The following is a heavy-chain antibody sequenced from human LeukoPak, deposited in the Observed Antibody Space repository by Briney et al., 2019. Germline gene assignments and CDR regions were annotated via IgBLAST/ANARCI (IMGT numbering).Heavy chain of an antibody. CDR1: GFTFSSYA. V-gene: IGHV3-48*04. D-gene: IGHD4-11*01. CDR3: ARTRVDTTTFDYFDY. CDR2: ISSSGSTI. Sequence: GRSLRLSCAASGFTFSSYAMHWVRQAPGKGLEWVSYISSSGSTIYYADSVKGRFTISRDNAKNSLYLQMNSLRAEDTAVYYCARTRVDTTTFDYFDYWGQGTLVTVSS. J-gene: IGHJ4*02.